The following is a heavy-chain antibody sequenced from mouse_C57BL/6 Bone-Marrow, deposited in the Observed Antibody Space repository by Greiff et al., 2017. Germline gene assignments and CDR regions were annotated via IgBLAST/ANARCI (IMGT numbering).Heavy chain of an antibody. D-gene: IGHD2-3*01. J-gene: IGHJ4*01. V-gene: IGHV2-2*01. CDR3: ASILYPYYAMDY. CDR2: IWSGGST. Sequence: VQLKESGPGLVQPSQSLSITCTVSGFSLTSYGVHWVRQSPGKGLEWLGVIWSGGSTDYNAAFISRLSISKDNSKSQVFFKMNSLQADDTAIYYCASILYPYYAMDYWGQGTSVTVSS. CDR1: GFSLTSYG.